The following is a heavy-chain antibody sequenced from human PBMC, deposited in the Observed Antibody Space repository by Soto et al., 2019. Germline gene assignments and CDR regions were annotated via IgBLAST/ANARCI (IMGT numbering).Heavy chain of an antibody. D-gene: IGHD2-21*02. J-gene: IGHJ4*02. CDR1: GYSFTSYW. CDR3: VVRLVTATNHPNYFNY. CDR2: IYPGDSNT. Sequence: GESLKISCKGSGYSFTSYWIGWVRQMPGKGLEWMGIIYPGDSNTRYSPSFQGQVTISADKSINTAYLQWNSLKASDTAMYYCVVRLVTATNHPNYFNYWGQGTLVTVSS. V-gene: IGHV5-51*01.